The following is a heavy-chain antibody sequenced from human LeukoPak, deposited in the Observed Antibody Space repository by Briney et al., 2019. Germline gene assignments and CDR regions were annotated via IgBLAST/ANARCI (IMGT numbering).Heavy chain of an antibody. J-gene: IGHJ4*02. CDR1: GFTFSSYS. Sequence: GGSLRLSCAASGFTFSSYSMNWVRQAPGKGLEWVSSISSSSSYIYYADSVKGRFTISRDNSKNTLYLQMNSLRAEDTAVYYCARDLYCSGDSCYSGLKYWGQGTLVTVSS. CDR2: ISSSSSYI. V-gene: IGHV3-21*01. CDR3: ARDLYCSGDSCYSGLKY. D-gene: IGHD2-15*01.